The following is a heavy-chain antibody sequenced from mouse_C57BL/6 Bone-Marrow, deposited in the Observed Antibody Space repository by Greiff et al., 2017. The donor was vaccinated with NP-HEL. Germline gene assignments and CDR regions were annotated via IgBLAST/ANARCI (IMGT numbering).Heavy chain of an antibody. J-gene: IGHJ4*01. CDR2: IYPGSGNT. CDR1: GYSFTSYY. D-gene: IGHD2-5*01. Sequence: QVQLQQSGPELVKPGASVKISCKASGYSFTSYYIHWVKQRPGQGLEWIGWIYPGSGNTKYNEKFKGKATLTADTSSSTAYMQLSSLTSEDSAVYYCARHPYSNYAMDYWGQGTSVTVSS. V-gene: IGHV1-66*01. CDR3: ARHPYSNYAMDY.